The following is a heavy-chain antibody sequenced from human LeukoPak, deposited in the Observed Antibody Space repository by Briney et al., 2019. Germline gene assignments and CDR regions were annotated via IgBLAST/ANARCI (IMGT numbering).Heavy chain of an antibody. CDR2: IYYSGST. CDR1: GGSISSSSYY. J-gene: IGHJ4*02. Sequence: PSETLSLTCTVSGGSISSSSYYWGWIRQPPGKGLEWIGSIYYSGSTYYNPSLKSRVTISVDTSKNQFSLKLSSVTAADTAVYYCAREGYYDSSGGFDYWGQGTLVTVSS. CDR3: AREGYYDSSGGFDY. V-gene: IGHV4-39*07. D-gene: IGHD3-22*01.